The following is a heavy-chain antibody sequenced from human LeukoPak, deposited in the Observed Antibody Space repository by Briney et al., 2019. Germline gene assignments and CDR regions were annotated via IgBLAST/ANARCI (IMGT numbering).Heavy chain of an antibody. V-gene: IGHV3-48*03. D-gene: IGHD3-10*02. CDR1: GFTFSSYG. Sequence: QPGGSLRLSCAASGFTFSSYGMNSVRQAPREGLGWVSYISSSGSTIYYADSVKGRFTIPRDNAKNSLYLKMNSLRAEDTAVYYCAELGITMIGGVWGKGNTVTISS. J-gene: IGHJ6*04. CDR3: AELGITMIGGV. CDR2: ISSSGSTI.